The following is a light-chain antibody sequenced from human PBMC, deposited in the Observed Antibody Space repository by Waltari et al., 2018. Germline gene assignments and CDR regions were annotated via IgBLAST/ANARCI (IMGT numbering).Light chain of an antibody. Sequence: QSVLTQPPSASGTPGQRVTISCSGSSSNIGSNTVNWYQQLPGTAPKLLIYSNNQRPPGVPDRFSGSKSGTSASLAISGLQSEDEADYDCAAWDDSLNGPVFGGGTKLTVL. CDR2: SNN. V-gene: IGLV1-44*01. J-gene: IGLJ3*02. CDR3: AAWDDSLNGPV. CDR1: SSNIGSNT.